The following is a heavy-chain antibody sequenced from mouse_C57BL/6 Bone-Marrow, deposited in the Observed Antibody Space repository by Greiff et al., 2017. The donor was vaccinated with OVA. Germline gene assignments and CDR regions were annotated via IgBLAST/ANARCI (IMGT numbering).Heavy chain of an antibody. J-gene: IGHJ1*03. CDR1: GFTFSDYY. V-gene: IGHV5-16*01. Sequence: EVMLVESEGGLVQPGSSMKLSCTASGFTFSDYYMAWVRQVPEKGLEWVANINYDGSSTYYLDSLKSRFIISRDNAKNILYLQMSSLKSEDTATYYCARAIYYYGSDWYFDVWGTGTTVTVSS. D-gene: IGHD1-1*01. CDR3: ARAIYYYGSDWYFDV. CDR2: INYDGSST.